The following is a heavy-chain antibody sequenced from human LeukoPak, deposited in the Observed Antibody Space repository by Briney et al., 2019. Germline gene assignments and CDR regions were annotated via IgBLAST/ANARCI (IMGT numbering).Heavy chain of an antibody. D-gene: IGHD1-26*01. CDR1: GGFISSYY. CDR2: IYTGGST. Sequence: SETLSLTCTVSGGFISSYYWSWIRQPAGKGLEGIGLIYTGGSTNYNPSLKSRGTMEVVSSHNQFSLKLSSVTAADTAVYYCARENTRSYREFDSWGQGTLVTVSS. J-gene: IGHJ4*02. V-gene: IGHV4-4*07. CDR3: ARENTRSYREFDS.